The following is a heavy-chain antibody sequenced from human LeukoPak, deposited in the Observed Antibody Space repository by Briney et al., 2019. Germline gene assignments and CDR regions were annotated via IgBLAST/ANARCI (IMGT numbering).Heavy chain of an antibody. D-gene: IGHD3-9*01. CDR3: AGPRYFDRGAIDY. CDR2: IYYSGST. Sequence: SETLSLTCTVSGGSISSGGYYWSWIRQHPGKGLEWIGYIYYSGSTYYNPSLKSRVTISVDTSKNQFSLKLSSVTAADTAVYYCAGPRYFDRGAIDYWGQGTLVTVSS. J-gene: IGHJ4*02. V-gene: IGHV4-31*03. CDR1: GGSISSGGYY.